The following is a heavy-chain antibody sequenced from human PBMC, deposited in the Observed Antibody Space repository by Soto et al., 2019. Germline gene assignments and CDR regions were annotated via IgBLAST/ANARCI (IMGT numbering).Heavy chain of an antibody. J-gene: IGHJ5*01. CDR3: XSDVIVRAAYSLNWFDS. V-gene: IGHV6-1*01. Sequence: SRALSLTYAISGDSVSSNSVAWIWIRQSPSRGLEWLGRTNYRYKWYYDYASYVKNRITINPDTSKNPFCMQYKSVTTVNTAVYSGXSDVIVRAAYSLNWFDSWGQGTQVTVSS. CDR1: GDSVSSNSVA. CDR2: TNYRYKWYY. D-gene: IGHD2-21*01.